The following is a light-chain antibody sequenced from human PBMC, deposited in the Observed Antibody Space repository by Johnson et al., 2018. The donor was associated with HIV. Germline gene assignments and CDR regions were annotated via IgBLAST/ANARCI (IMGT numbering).Light chain of an antibody. J-gene: IGLJ1*01. CDR3: GVWDASLSTHYV. CDR2: EDN. V-gene: IGLV1-51*02. Sequence: QSVLTQPPSVSAAPGQRVNISCSGNSSNIENYFVSWYQQLPGAAPRLLIYEDNKRPSGIPDRFSGSKSGASATLGITGLQPGDEADYYCGVWDASLSTHYVFGTGTTVIVL. CDR1: SSNIENYF.